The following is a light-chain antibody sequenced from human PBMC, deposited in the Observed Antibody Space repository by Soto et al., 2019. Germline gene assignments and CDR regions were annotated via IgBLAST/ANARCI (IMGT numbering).Light chain of an antibody. V-gene: IGKV3-11*01. J-gene: IGKJ1*01. Sequence: EIVLTQSPATLSLSPGERATLSCRASQSVSSYLAWYQQKPGQAPRLLIYDASNRATGIPARFSGSGSGTAFTLTISSLEPEDFAFYYCQQRRNWPLTFGQGTKVEIK. CDR1: QSVSSY. CDR2: DAS. CDR3: QQRRNWPLT.